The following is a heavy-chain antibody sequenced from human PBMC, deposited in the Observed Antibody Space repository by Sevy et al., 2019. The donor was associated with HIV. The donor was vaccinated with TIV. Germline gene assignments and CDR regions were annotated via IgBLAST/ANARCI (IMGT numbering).Heavy chain of an antibody. J-gene: IGHJ4*02. CDR2: IYSGGST. V-gene: IGHV3-53*05. D-gene: IGHD3-9*01. CDR1: GFIVSSNY. Sequence: GGSLRLSCAASGFIVSSNYMSWVRQAPGKGLEWVSVIYSGGSTYYADSVKGRFTISRDNAKNSLYLQMNSLRAEDTALYYCAKDLPDYDILTGYPGAFDYWGQGTLVTVSS. CDR3: AKDLPDYDILTGYPGAFDY.